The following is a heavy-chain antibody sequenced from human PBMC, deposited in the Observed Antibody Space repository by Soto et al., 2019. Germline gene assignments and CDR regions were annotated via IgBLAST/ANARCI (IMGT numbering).Heavy chain of an antibody. V-gene: IGHV4-4*02. D-gene: IGHD2-21*02. CDR2: IHHSGRT. CDR3: ARGGDWQFDY. Sequence: QVQLQESGPGLVKPSGTLSLTCAVSGDSISSDKWWSWVRQPPGKGLEWIGDIHHSGRTNFNPSLKSRVIILVEKSKNPVSLELSSMTAADTAVYYCARGGDWQFDYWGQGALVTVSS. CDR1: GDSISSDKW. J-gene: IGHJ4*02.